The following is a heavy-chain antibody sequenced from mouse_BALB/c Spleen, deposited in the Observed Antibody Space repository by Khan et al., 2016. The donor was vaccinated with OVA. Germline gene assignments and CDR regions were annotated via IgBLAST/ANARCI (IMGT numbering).Heavy chain of an antibody. J-gene: IGHJ4*01. D-gene: IGHD1-1*01. V-gene: IGHV14-3*02. CDR1: GFNIKDTY. CDR3: SRPSYYYDAMDY. CDR2: VDPANGNT. Sequence: EVQLQQSGAELVKPGASVKLSCTASGFNIKDTYIHWEKQRPEQGLEWIGRVDPANGNTKYDPKFQGKASITADISSNTAYLQLNSLTSEDTAVYFCSRPSYYYDAMDYWGHGTSVTVSS.